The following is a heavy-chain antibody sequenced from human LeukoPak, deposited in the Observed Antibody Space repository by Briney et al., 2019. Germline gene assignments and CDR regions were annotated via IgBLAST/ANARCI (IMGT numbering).Heavy chain of an antibody. J-gene: IGHJ5*02. Sequence: SETLSLTCTVSGGSISSYYWSWIRQPPGKGLEWIGYIYYSGSTNYNPSLKSRVTISVDTSKNQFSLKLSPVTAADTAVYYCARTLTHYDSSGYGNWFDPWGQGTLVTVSS. CDR1: GGSISSYY. D-gene: IGHD3-22*01. V-gene: IGHV4-59*01. CDR2: IYYSGST. CDR3: ARTLTHYDSSGYGNWFDP.